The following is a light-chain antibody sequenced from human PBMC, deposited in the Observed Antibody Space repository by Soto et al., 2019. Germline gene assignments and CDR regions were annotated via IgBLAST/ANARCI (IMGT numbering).Light chain of an antibody. CDR3: SSYKRSSTVV. CDR2: DVS. V-gene: IGLV2-14*01. J-gene: IGLJ2*01. Sequence: QSALTQPASVSGSPGQSITISCTGTSSDVGGYNYVSWYQQHPGKAPKLMFYDVSNRPSGVSNRFSGSKSGNTASLTISGPQGEDEVDYYCSSYKRSSTVVFGGGTKLTLL. CDR1: SSDVGGYNY.